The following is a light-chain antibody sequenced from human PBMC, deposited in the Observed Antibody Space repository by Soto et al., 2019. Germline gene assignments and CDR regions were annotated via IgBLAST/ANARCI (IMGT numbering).Light chain of an antibody. CDR1: SSDVGGYNY. V-gene: IGLV2-14*01. Sequence: QSALTQPASVSGSPGQSITISCTGTSSDVGGYNYVSWYQQHPGKAPKLMIYDVRNRPSGVSNRFSGSKSGHTASLTISGLQAEDEADYYCSSYSSVNTLVFGGGTKLTVL. CDR2: DVR. J-gene: IGLJ2*01. CDR3: SSYSSVNTLV.